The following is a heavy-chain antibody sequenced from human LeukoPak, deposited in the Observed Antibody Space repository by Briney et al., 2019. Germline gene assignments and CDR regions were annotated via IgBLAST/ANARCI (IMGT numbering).Heavy chain of an antibody. J-gene: IGHJ3*01. CDR2: IRYDGSNK. CDR3: AKPGGPGIAARGAFDL. V-gene: IGHV3-30*02. D-gene: IGHD6-25*01. CDR1: GFTFSSYG. Sequence: GGSLRLSCAASGFTFSSYGMHWVRQAPGKGLEWVAFIRYDGSNKYYADSVRGRFTISRDNSKNTLYLQMNSLRAEDTALYYCAKPGGPGIAARGAFDLWGPGTMVTVSS.